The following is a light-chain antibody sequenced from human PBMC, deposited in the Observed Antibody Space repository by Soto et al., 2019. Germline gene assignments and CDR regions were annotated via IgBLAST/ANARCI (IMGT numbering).Light chain of an antibody. CDR3: QQYDSSSPWT. V-gene: IGKV1-5*03. J-gene: IGKJ1*01. CDR2: KAS. Sequence: DIQMTQSPSTLSASVGERATITCRASQSISSCLAWYQQKPGRAPKLLIYKASSIDTGVPARFSGSGSGTEFTLIISSLQSDDFAIYYCQQYDSSSPWTFGQGTKVEIK. CDR1: QSISSC.